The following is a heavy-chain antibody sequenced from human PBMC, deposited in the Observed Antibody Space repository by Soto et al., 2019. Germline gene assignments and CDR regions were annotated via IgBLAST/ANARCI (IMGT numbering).Heavy chain of an antibody. V-gene: IGHV2-70*04. CDR1: GFSLSTSGMR. D-gene: IGHD4-17*01. Sequence: SCPTLVNPTQTLTLTCTFSGFSLSTSGMRVSWIRQPPGKALEWLARIDWDDDKFYSTSLKTRLTISKDTSKNQVVLTMTNMDPVDTATYYCARIAGTVILFDYWGQGTLVTVYS. J-gene: IGHJ4*02. CDR3: ARIAGTVILFDY. CDR2: IDWDDDK.